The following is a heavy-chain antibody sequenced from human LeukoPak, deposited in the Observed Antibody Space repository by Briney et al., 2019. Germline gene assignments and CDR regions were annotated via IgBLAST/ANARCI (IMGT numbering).Heavy chain of an antibody. Sequence: ASVKVSCKASGYTFTVYYMHWVRQAPGQGLEWMGWFNPYSGVTNYAQKFQGRVSMTRDTSISTAYMELSRLGSDDTAVYYCARASYDSNLRIDDCWGQGTLVTVSS. CDR1: GYTFTVYY. D-gene: IGHD3-22*01. CDR3: ARASYDSNLRIDDC. J-gene: IGHJ4*02. CDR2: FNPYSGVT. V-gene: IGHV1-2*02.